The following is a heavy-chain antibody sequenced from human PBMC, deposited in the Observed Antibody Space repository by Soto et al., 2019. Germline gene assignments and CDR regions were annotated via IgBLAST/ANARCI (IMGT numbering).Heavy chain of an antibody. CDR2: IHYSGST. J-gene: IGHJ5*02. CDR1: GGSVSSGSYY. V-gene: IGHV4-61*01. CDR3: ARVLFGRGNWFDP. Sequence: LSLTCTVSGGSVSSGSYYWSWIRQPPGKGLEWIGYIHYSGSTNYNPSLKSRVTISVDTSKNQFSLKLSSVTAADTAVYYCARVLFGRGNWFDPWGQGTLVTVSS. D-gene: IGHD3-3*01.